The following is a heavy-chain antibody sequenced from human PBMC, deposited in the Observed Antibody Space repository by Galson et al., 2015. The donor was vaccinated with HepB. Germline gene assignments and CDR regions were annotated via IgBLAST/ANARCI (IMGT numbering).Heavy chain of an antibody. CDR2: ISSSSSTI. CDR1: GFTFSSYS. D-gene: IGHD2-21*02. Sequence: SLRLSCAASGFTFSSYSMNWVRQAPGKGLEWVSYISSSSSTIYYADSVKGRFTISRDNAKNSLYLQMNSLRDEDTAVYYCAREGVVVTAIEYFGVAFDIWGQGTMVTVSS. J-gene: IGHJ3*02. V-gene: IGHV3-48*02. CDR3: AREGVVVTAIEYFGVAFDI.